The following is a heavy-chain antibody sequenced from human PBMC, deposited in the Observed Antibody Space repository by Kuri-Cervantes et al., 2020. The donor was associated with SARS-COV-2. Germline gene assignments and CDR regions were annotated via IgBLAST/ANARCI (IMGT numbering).Heavy chain of an antibody. D-gene: IGHD2-2*01. Sequence: GGSLRLSCTASGFTFGDYAMSWFRQAPGKGLGWVGFIRSKAYGGITEYAASVQGRFTISRDDSKSIAYLQMNSLKTEDTAVYYCTSIVVVPAANYWGQGTLVTVSS. CDR1: GFTFGDYA. V-gene: IGHV3-49*03. CDR2: IRSKAYGGIT. CDR3: TSIVVVPAANY. J-gene: IGHJ4*02.